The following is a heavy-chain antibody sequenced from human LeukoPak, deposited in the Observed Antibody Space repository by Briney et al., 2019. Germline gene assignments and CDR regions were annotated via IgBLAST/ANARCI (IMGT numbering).Heavy chain of an antibody. CDR1: GGTFNSYG. Sequence: SVKVSCKAPGGTFNSYGISWVRQAPGQGLEWMGGVIAIFGRIKYGQKFQGRATITTDESTSTAYMELSSLTSEDTGVYYCARGELGDRSGFSFFDYWGQGTLVTVSS. CDR3: ARGELGDRSGFSFFDY. V-gene: IGHV1-69*05. CDR2: VIAIFGRI. J-gene: IGHJ4*02. D-gene: IGHD3-22*01.